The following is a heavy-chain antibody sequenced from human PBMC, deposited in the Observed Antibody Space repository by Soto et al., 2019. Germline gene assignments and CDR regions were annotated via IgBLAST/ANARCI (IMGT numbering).Heavy chain of an antibody. Sequence: SETLSLTCTVSGGSISSYYWSWIRQPPGKGLEWIGYIYYSGSTNYNPSLKSRVTISVDTSKNQFSLKLSSVTAADTAVYYCARDYSSSRYYGMDVWGQGTTVTVSS. J-gene: IGHJ6*02. D-gene: IGHD6-6*01. CDR3: ARDYSSSRYYGMDV. CDR2: IYYSGST. CDR1: GGSISSYY. V-gene: IGHV4-59*01.